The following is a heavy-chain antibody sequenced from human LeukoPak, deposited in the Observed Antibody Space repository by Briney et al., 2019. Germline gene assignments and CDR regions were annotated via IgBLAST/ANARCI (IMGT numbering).Heavy chain of an antibody. CDR1: GLTFSSYA. CDR3: AKDGGGPHAFDI. D-gene: IGHD3-16*01. J-gene: IGHJ3*02. Sequence: GESLTPSWAADGLTFSSYATSSVSQPPGKGMGWHSAIRRSGGNTYYADSVKGRFTISRDNSKNTLYLQMNSLRAEDTAVYYCAKDGGGPHAFDIWGQGTMVTVSS. V-gene: IGHV3-23*01. CDR2: IRRSGGNT.